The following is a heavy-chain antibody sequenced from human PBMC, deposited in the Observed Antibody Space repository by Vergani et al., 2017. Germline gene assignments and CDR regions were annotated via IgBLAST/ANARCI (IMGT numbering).Heavy chain of an antibody. J-gene: IGHJ3*02. CDR3: VVCSGGSCPPDAFDI. CDR2: IRSKAYVGTT. D-gene: IGHD2-15*01. Sequence: EVQLVESGGGLVQPGRSLRLSCTASGFTFGDYAMSWVRQAPGKGLEWVGFIRSKAYVGTTEYAASVKGRFTISRDDSKSIAYLQMNSLKTEDTAVYYCVVCSGGSCPPDAFDIWGQGTMVTVSS. V-gene: IGHV3-49*04. CDR1: GFTFGDYA.